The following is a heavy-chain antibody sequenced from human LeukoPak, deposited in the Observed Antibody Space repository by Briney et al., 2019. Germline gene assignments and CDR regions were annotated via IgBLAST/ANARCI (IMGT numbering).Heavy chain of an antibody. CDR1: GYTFTGYY. V-gene: IGHV1-2*02. Sequence: ASVKVSCKASGYTFTGYYMHWVRQAPGQGLEWMGWINPNSGGTNYAQKFQGRVTMTRDTSISTAYMELSRLRSDDTAVYYCARDSPRIPGYCSGGSCYYYYYMDVWGKGTTVTVSS. J-gene: IGHJ6*03. D-gene: IGHD2-15*01. CDR2: INPNSGGT. CDR3: ARDSPRIPGYCSGGSCYYYYYMDV.